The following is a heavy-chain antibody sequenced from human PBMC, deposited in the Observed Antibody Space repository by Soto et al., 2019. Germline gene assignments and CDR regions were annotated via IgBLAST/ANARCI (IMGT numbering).Heavy chain of an antibody. J-gene: IGHJ4*02. CDR2: ISYDGSNK. CDR1: GFTFSSYG. Sequence: GGSLRLSCAASGFTFSSYGMHWVRQAPGKGLEWVAVISYDGSNKYYADSVKGRFTISRDNSKNTLYLQMNSLRAEDTAVYYCAKDRYCSSTSCLDGDYWGQGTLVIVSS. CDR3: AKDRYCSSTSCLDGDY. V-gene: IGHV3-30*18. D-gene: IGHD2-2*01.